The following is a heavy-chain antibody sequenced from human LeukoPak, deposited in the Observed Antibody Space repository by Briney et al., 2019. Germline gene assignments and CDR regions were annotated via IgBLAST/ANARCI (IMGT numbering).Heavy chain of an antibody. J-gene: IGHJ4*02. D-gene: IGHD2-15*01. CDR2: LRYDGSNK. CDR1: GFTFSSYS. Sequence: GGSLRLSCAASGFTFSSYSMNWVRQAPGKGLEWVAFLRYDGSNKYYADSVKGRFTISRDNSKNTLYLQMNSLRAEDTAVYYCAKYCSGGSCYSEDSWGQGTLVTVSS. V-gene: IGHV3-30*02. CDR3: AKYCSGGSCYSEDS.